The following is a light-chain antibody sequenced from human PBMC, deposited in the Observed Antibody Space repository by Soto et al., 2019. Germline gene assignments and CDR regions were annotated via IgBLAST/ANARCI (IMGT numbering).Light chain of an antibody. V-gene: IGKV3-20*01. CDR1: QSVSSSY. Sequence: EIVLTQSPGTLSLSPGERATLPCRASQSVSSSYLAWSQRKPGLAPRLLIYGASSRATGIPDRFSGSGSGTDFTLTISRLEPENFAAHYCQHYVRSPRTFGQGTKLEIK. CDR3: QHYVRSPRT. J-gene: IGKJ2*01. CDR2: GAS.